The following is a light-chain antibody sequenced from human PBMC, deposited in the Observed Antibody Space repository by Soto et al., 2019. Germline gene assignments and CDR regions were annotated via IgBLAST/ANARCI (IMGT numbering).Light chain of an antibody. CDR3: QQSYRSPRT. V-gene: IGKV1-39*01. CDR1: QNIDKY. J-gene: IGKJ1*01. Sequence: DIQMTQSPSSLSASVGDRVTITCRTSQNIDKYLNWYQQESGRAPKLLIYTASNLQSGVPSRFSGSGSGTDFTLTISSLQPEDFATYYCQQSYRSPRTFGQGTKVEI. CDR2: TAS.